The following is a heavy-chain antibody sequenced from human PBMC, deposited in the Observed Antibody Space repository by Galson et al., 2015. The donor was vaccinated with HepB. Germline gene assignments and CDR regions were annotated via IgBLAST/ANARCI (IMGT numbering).Heavy chain of an antibody. CDR3: AREGRFFGASDI. Sequence: SVKVSCKASGYTFTSYGITWVRQAPGQGLEWMGWIRAYKGDTNYAQKLQGRVTMTTDTSTSTAYMELRSLRSDDTAVYYCAREGRFFGASDIWGQGTMVTVSS. J-gene: IGHJ3*02. CDR1: GYTFTSYG. CDR2: IRAYKGDT. V-gene: IGHV1-18*01. D-gene: IGHD3-3*01.